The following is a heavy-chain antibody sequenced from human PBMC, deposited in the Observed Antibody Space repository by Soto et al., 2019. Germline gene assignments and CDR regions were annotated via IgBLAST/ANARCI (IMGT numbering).Heavy chain of an antibody. D-gene: IGHD6-13*01. V-gene: IGHV3-48*03. CDR2: IRSSGSTI. CDR1: GFTFSSYE. Sequence: EVQLVESGGGLVQPGGSLRLSCAASGFTFSSYEMNWVRQAPGKGLEWVSYIRSSGSTIYYADSVKGRFTISRDNAKNSLYLQMNSLRAEDTAVYYCARVRTPGYISSSYFDYWGQGTLVTVSS. CDR3: ARVRTPGYISSSYFDY. J-gene: IGHJ4*02.